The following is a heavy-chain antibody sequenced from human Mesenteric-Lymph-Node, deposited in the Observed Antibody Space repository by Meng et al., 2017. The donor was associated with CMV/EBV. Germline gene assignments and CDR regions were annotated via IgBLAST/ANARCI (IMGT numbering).Heavy chain of an antibody. J-gene: IGHJ4*02. CDR3: ARDHGWGM. CDR2: ISVRGDYI. D-gene: IGHD3-16*01. V-gene: IGHV3-21*04. Sequence: GGSLRLSCAVSGFTFSSYSMNWVRQAPGKGLEWVSYISVRGDYIDYADSVKGRFTISRDNAKKSLYLQMNSLRAEDTAVYYCARDHGWGMWGQGTLVTVSS. CDR1: GFTFSSYS.